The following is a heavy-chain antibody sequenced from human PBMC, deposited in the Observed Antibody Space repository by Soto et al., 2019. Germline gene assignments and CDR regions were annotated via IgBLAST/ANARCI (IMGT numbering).Heavy chain of an antibody. CDR3: AKGSGVMYSSGSLFDY. J-gene: IGHJ4*02. D-gene: IGHD6-19*01. CDR1: GFTFSSYA. Sequence: GGSLRLSCAASGFTFSSYAMSWVRQAPWKWLEWVSAISGSGGSTYYADSVKGRFTISRDNSKNTLYLQMNSLRAEDTAVYYCAKGSGVMYSSGSLFDYWGQGTRVTVSS. V-gene: IGHV3-23*01. CDR2: ISGSGGST.